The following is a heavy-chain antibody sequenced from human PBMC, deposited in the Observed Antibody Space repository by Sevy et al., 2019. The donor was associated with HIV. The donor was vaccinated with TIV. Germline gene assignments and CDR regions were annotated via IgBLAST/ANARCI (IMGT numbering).Heavy chain of an antibody. Sequence: SETLSLTCTVSGGAVSSSVFFWNWLRQPAGEGLEWIGRIYSTGITDYNPSLKSRVSIPLVPSRNQFSLKLRYVTAADTAVYYCATTTLSSSGPGSFDPWGQGTLVTVSS. J-gene: IGHJ5*02. V-gene: IGHV4-4*07. CDR3: ATTTLSSSGPGSFDP. CDR1: GGAVSSSVFF. D-gene: IGHD1-1*01. CDR2: IYSTGIT.